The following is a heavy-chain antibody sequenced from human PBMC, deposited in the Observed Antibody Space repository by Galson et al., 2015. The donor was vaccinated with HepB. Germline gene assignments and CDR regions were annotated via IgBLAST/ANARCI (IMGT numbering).Heavy chain of an antibody. D-gene: IGHD6-13*01. CDR3: ARGQTSYSSAWYENAFDI. Sequence: ETLSLTCSVSGGPISSHYWNWIRQSPGKGLEWIGYIYHSGATNYNPSLRSRVTVSVDTAKNQFSLSLTSLTTADTAVYYCARGQTSYSSAWYENAFDIWGQGTMVTVSS. CDR2: IYHSGAT. CDR1: GGPISSHY. V-gene: IGHV4-59*11. J-gene: IGHJ3*02.